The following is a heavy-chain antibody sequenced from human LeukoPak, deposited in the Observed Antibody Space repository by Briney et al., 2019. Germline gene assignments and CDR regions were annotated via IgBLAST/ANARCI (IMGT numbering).Heavy chain of an antibody. CDR2: ISSNGGST. V-gene: IGHV3-64*01. CDR3: SNWYGY. J-gene: IGHJ5*01. CDR1: GFSFSSYG. D-gene: IGHD6-13*01. Sequence: GGSLRLSCAASGFSFSSYGMHWVRQAPGKGLEYVSAISSNGGSTYYANSVRGRFTISRDNSKNTVYLQMGSLRAEDMAVYYSSNWYGYWGQGTLVTVSS.